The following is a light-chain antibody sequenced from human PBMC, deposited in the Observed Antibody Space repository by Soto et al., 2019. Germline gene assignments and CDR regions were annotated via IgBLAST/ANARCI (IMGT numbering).Light chain of an antibody. CDR3: TSYTSRTPTFV. J-gene: IGLJ1*01. CDR1: SSDVGGYDF. Sequence: QSALTQPASVSGSPGQSITISCTGTSSDVGGYDFVSWYQHHPGRAPKLTIYDVTNRPSGVSTRFSGSKSGNTASLTISGLQAEDEADYYCTSYTSRTPTFVFGTGTKLTVL. V-gene: IGLV2-14*03. CDR2: DVT.